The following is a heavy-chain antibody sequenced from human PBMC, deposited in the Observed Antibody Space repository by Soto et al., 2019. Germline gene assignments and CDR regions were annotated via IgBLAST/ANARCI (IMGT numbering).Heavy chain of an antibody. Sequence: PSETLSLTCTVSGGSISSGGYYWSWIRQHPGKGLEWIGYIYYSGSTYYNPSLKSRVTISVDTSKNQFSLKLSSVTAADTAVYCCARELAYCGGDCYRPTYYFDYWGQGTLVTVSS. CDR2: IYYSGST. CDR1: GGSISSGGYY. CDR3: ARELAYCGGDCYRPTYYFDY. D-gene: IGHD2-21*02. J-gene: IGHJ4*02. V-gene: IGHV4-31*03.